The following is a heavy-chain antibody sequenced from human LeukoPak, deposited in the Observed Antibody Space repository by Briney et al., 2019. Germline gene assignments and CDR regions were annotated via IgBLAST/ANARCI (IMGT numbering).Heavy chain of an antibody. D-gene: IGHD1-20*01. V-gene: IGHV3-30*18. CDR3: AKSIRVIGTTALDY. CDR1: VITFRIYD. CDR2: MSNEGTNE. Sequence: PGASLRLSCAASVITFRIYDMHWVRQAPGQGLEWGAVMSNEGTNETYGDSVKGRFTISRDNPRNTLHLQMNSLRPDDTAVYYCAKSIRVIGTTALDYWGRGTLVTVSS. J-gene: IGHJ4*02.